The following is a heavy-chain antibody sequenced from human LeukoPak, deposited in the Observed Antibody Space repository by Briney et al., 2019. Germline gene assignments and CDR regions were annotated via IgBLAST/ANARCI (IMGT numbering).Heavy chain of an antibody. Sequence: PSETLSLTFTVSGGSISSYYWSWIRQPAGKGLEWIGRTYTSGSINYNPPLKSRVTVSVDTSKNQFSLKLSSVTAADTAVYYCASLKDWPYYFDYWGQGTLVTVSS. CDR1: GGSISSYY. J-gene: IGHJ4*02. V-gene: IGHV4-4*07. CDR2: TYTSGSI. D-gene: IGHD3/OR15-3a*01. CDR3: ASLKDWPYYFDY.